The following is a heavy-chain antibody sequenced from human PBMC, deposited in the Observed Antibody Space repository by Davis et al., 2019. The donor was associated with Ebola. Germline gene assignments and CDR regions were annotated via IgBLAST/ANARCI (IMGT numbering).Heavy chain of an antibody. V-gene: IGHV4-39*06. CDR2: IYYTGSS. D-gene: IGHD3-16*01. Sequence: SETLSLTCTVSGGSISSTSYYWAWIRQSPGKGLEWLATIYYTGSSYYNPSLKSRVTISVDTSKSQFHLQLTSVTAADTAVYYCARDGGVGGDFDYWGQGTLVTVSS. CDR3: ARDGGVGGDFDY. CDR1: GGSISSTSYY. J-gene: IGHJ4*02.